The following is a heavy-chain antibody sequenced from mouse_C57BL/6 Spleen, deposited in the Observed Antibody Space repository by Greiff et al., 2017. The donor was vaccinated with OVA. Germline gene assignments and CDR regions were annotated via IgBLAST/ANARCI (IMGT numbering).Heavy chain of an antibody. CDR3: ARFSQTFYFDY. Sequence: QVQLQQPGAELVRPGSSVKLSCKASGYTFTSYWMHWVKQRPIQGLEWIGNTDPSDSETHYNQKFKDKATLTVDKSSSTAYMQLSSLTSEDSAVYYCARFSQTFYFDYWGQGTTLTVSS. CDR1: GYTFTSYW. CDR2: TDPSDSET. V-gene: IGHV1-52*01. J-gene: IGHJ2*01.